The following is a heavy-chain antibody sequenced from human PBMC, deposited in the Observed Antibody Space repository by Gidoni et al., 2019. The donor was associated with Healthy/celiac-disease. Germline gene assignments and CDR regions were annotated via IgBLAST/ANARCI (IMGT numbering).Heavy chain of an antibody. CDR2: IYTSGST. D-gene: IGHD3-22*01. Sequence: QVQLQESGPGLVKPSQTLSLTCTVSGGSISSGSYYWSWIRQPAGKGLEWIGRIYTSGSTNYNPSLKSRVTISVDTSKNQFSLKLSSVTAADTAVYYCARGSSGYYGLGAFDIWGQGTMVTVSS. V-gene: IGHV4-61*02. CDR1: GGSISSGSYY. CDR3: ARGSSGYYGLGAFDI. J-gene: IGHJ3*02.